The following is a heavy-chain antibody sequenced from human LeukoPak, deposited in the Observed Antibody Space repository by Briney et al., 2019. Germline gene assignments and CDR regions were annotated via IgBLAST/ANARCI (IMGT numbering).Heavy chain of an antibody. V-gene: IGHV3-30*18. Sequence: GGSLRLSCAASGFTFSSYEMNWVRQAPGKGLEWVAVISYDGSNKYYADSVKGRFTISRDNSKNTLYLQMNSLRAEDTAVYYCAKDLDDFGYFDYWGQGTLVTVSS. D-gene: IGHD4-17*01. CDR2: ISYDGSNK. J-gene: IGHJ4*02. CDR3: AKDLDDFGYFDY. CDR1: GFTFSSYE.